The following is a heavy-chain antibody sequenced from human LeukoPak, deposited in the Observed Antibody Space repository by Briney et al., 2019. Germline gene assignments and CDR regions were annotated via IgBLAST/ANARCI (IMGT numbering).Heavy chain of an antibody. CDR3: ARVVPGSVDPYYYYYYMDV. CDR2: IIPVFGTA. V-gene: IGHV1-69*05. Sequence: ASVKVSYKASGGTFSSCAISWVRQAPEQGLEWMGGIIPVFGTANYAQKFQGRVTITTDESTSTAYMELSSLRSEDTAVYYCARVVPGSVDPYYYYYYMDVWGKGTTVTVSS. D-gene: IGHD2-2*01. CDR1: GGTFSSCA. J-gene: IGHJ6*03.